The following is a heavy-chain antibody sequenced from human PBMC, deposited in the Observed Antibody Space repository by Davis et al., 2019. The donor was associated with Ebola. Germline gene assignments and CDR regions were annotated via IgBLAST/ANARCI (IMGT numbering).Heavy chain of an antibody. CDR3: ARDGYNQYYGMDV. Sequence: GESLKISCAASGFTFTSHSMTWVRQAPGKGLEWVSGISGSGSTYYADSVKGRFTFSRDNSKNTLYLQMNSLRAEDTAVYYCARDGYNQYYGMDVWGQGTAVTVSS. CDR2: ISGSGST. CDR1: GFTFTSHS. D-gene: IGHD5-24*01. V-gene: IGHV3-23*01. J-gene: IGHJ6*02.